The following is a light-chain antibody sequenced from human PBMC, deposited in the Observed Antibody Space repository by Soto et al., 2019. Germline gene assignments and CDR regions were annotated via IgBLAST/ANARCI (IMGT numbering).Light chain of an antibody. CDR3: QQYGTYLWT. CDR1: QSISSW. J-gene: IGKJ1*01. CDR2: AAS. V-gene: IGKV1-5*01. Sequence: DIQMTQSPSTLSASVGDRVTITCRASQSISSWLAWYQQKPGKAPKLLIYAASSLQSGVPSRFSGSGSGTEFTLTISSLQPDDFATYYCQQYGTYLWTFGQGTKVDI.